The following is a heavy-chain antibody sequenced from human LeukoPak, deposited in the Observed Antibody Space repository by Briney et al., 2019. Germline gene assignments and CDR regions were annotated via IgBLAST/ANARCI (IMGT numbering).Heavy chain of an antibody. D-gene: IGHD6-13*01. J-gene: IGHJ1*01. Sequence: PGGSLRLSCAASGFTFSTYTMGWVRQAPGKGLEWVSAISGSGGSTYYADSVKGRFTISRDNSKNTLYLQMNSLRAEDTAVYYCAKARLGGIAAPFQHWGQGTLVTVSS. CDR2: ISGSGGST. CDR3: AKARLGGIAAPFQH. CDR1: GFTFSTYT. V-gene: IGHV3-23*01.